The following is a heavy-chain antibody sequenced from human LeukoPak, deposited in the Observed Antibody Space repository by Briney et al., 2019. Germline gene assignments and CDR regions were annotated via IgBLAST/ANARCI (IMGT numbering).Heavy chain of an antibody. CDR2: ISSSGSTI. V-gene: IGHV3-48*03. J-gene: IGHJ6*04. CDR1: GFIFSSYW. D-gene: IGHD3-10*02. CDR3: AELGITMIGGV. Sequence: GGSLRLSCAASGFIFSSYWMSWVRQAPGKGLEGVSYISSSGSTIYYADSVKGRFTISRDNAKNSLYLQMNGLRAEDTADYYCAELGITMIGGVWGKGTTVTISS.